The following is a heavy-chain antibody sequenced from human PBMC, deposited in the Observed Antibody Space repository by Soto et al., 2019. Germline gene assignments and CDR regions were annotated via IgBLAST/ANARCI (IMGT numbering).Heavy chain of an antibody. D-gene: IGHD6-19*01. CDR1: GGTFSSYA. Sequence: SVKVSCKASGGTFSSYAISWVRQAPGQGLEWMGGIIPIFGTANYAQKFQGRVTITADESTSTAYMELSSLRSEDTAVYYCARVGIIAVAGTTNWFDPCGQGTLVTAPQ. CDR3: ARVGIIAVAGTTNWFDP. CDR2: IIPIFGTA. J-gene: IGHJ5*02. V-gene: IGHV1-69*13.